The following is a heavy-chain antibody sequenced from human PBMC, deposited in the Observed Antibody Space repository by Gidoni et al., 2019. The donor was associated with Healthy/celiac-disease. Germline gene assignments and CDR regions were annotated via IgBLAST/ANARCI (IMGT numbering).Heavy chain of an antibody. D-gene: IGHD2-2*01. Sequence: EVQLLESGGGLVQPGGSLGLSCSASGFTFSSYAMSWVRQAPGKGLEWVSAISGSGGSTYYADSVKGRCTISRDNSKNTLYLQMNSLRAEDTAVYYCAKDGPRTKYQPGDYWGQGTLVTVSS. CDR2: ISGSGGST. CDR1: GFTFSSYA. CDR3: AKDGPRTKYQPGDY. V-gene: IGHV3-23*01. J-gene: IGHJ4*02.